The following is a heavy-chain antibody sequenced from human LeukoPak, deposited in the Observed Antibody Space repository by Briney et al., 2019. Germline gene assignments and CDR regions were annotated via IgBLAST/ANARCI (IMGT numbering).Heavy chain of an antibody. J-gene: IGHJ5*02. CDR2: IYSSGST. V-gene: IGHV4-4*07. Sequence: SETLSLTCIVSGGSISSYFWSWIRQPAGKGLEWIGRIYSSGSTNYNPSLKSRVTMSVDTSKNQFSLKLNSVTAADTAVYYCARHPDYCGGDCRRNWFDPWGQETLVTVSS. CDR3: ARHPDYCGGDCRRNWFDP. CDR1: GGSISSYF. D-gene: IGHD2-21*02.